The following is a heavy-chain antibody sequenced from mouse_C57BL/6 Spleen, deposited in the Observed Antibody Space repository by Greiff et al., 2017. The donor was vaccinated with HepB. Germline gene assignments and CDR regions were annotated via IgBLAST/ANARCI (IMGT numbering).Heavy chain of an antibody. CDR3: ASPYYYGSSYEGYFDV. CDR1: GYAFSSSW. J-gene: IGHJ1*03. Sequence: QVQLKESGPELVKPGASVKISCKASGYAFSSSWMNWVKQRPGKGLEWIGRIYPGDGDTNYNGKFKGKATLTADKSSSTAYMQLSSLTSEDSAVYFCASPYYYGSSYEGYFDVWGTGTTVTVSS. CDR2: IYPGDGDT. V-gene: IGHV1-82*01. D-gene: IGHD1-1*01.